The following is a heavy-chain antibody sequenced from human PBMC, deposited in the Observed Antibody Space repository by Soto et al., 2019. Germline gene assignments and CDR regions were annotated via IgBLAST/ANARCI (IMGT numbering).Heavy chain of an antibody. Sequence: SETLSLTCTVSGGSINTYYWTWIRQPPGKGLEWIGYVYYTGSTNYNPSLESRVTISADTSKNQFSLRLRSVTAADTAMYFCTRSWEPGNWFDPWGQGTLVTVSS. J-gene: IGHJ5*02. V-gene: IGHV4-59*08. CDR2: VYYTGST. CDR3: TRSWEPGNWFDP. CDR1: GGSINTYY. D-gene: IGHD1-1*01.